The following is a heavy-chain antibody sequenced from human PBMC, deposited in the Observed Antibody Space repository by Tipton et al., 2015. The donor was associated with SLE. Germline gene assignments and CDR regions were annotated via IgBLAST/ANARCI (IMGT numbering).Heavy chain of an antibody. CDR1: GGSISGYS. V-gene: IGHV4-59*01. Sequence: GLVKPSETLSLTCTVSGGSISGYSWSWVRQPPGKGLEWIGYIYHSGSTNYNPSLKSRVTMSVDTSENQFSLKLTSVTAADTAVYYCARDQYCGGGSCFDWFFDLWGRGTLVTVSS. CDR3: ARDQYCGGGSCFDWFFDL. J-gene: IGHJ2*01. D-gene: IGHD2-15*01. CDR2: IYHSGST.